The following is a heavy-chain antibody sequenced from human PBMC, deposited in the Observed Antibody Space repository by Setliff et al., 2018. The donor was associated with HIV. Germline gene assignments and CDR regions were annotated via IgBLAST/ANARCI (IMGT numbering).Heavy chain of an antibody. D-gene: IGHD4-17*01. V-gene: IGHV3-23*01. CDR2: ISGSGANT. CDR3: AKFFGGYGDYMGFDY. Sequence: GSLRLSCAASGFTFSSYWMSWVRQAPGKGLEWVSAISGSGANTYYADSVKGRFTISRDNSKNTLYLQMNSLRAEGTAVYYCAKFFGGYGDYMGFDYWGQGTLVTVSS. CDR1: GFTFSSYW. J-gene: IGHJ4*02.